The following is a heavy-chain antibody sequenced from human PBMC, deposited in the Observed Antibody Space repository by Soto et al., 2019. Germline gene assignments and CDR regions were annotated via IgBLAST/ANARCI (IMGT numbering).Heavy chain of an antibody. Sequence: QVQLQESGPGLVKPAETLSLTCTVSGGSFSRYYWSWIRQPPGKGLEWIGYIDDSGTTNYTPSLKTRLTISLDTSKNQLSLRLNSVTAADTAVYYCARLCYQRSGSFARRLTSYFDYWGQGTLVTVSS. CDR3: ARLCYQRSGSFARRLTSYFDY. V-gene: IGHV4-59*08. J-gene: IGHJ4*02. CDR1: GGSFSRYY. CDR2: IDDSGTT. D-gene: IGHD3-22*01.